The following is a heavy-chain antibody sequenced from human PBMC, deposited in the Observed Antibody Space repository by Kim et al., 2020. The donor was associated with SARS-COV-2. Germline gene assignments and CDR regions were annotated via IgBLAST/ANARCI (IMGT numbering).Heavy chain of an antibody. CDR2: INHSGST. Sequence: SETLSLTCAVYGGSFSGYYWSWIRQPPGKGLEWIGEINHSGSTNYNPSLKSRVTISVDTSKNQFSLKLSSVTAADTAVYYCARGPPIVVARYYYYYYGMDVWGQGTTVTVSS. D-gene: IGHD2-2*01. CDR1: GGSFSGYY. V-gene: IGHV4-34*01. CDR3: ARGPPIVVARYYYYYYGMDV. J-gene: IGHJ6*02.